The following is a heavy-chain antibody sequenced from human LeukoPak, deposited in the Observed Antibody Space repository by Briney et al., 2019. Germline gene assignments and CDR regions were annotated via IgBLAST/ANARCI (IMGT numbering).Heavy chain of an antibody. V-gene: IGHV3-30*18. J-gene: IGHJ6*02. CDR1: GFTFSSYG. CDR3: AKDGRTNGESYYYGMDV. CDR2: ISYDGSNK. Sequence: GGSLRLSCAASGFTFSSYGMHWVRQAPAQGLGWVAVISYDGSNKYYAASVKSRFTISRDNSKNTLYLQMTSLRAEDTAVEYCAKDGRTNGESYYYGMDVWGQGTTVTVSS. D-gene: IGHD2-8*01.